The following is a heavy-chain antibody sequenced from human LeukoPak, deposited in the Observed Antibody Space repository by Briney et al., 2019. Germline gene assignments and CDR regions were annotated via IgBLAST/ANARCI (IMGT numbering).Heavy chain of an antibody. V-gene: IGHV3-23*01. D-gene: IGHD2-21*02. CDR1: GFTFSSYA. CDR2: ISGSGGST. CDR3: AKDGAIVVVTAIEYFQH. J-gene: IGHJ1*01. Sequence: QPGGSLRLSCAASGFTFSSYAMSWVRQAPGKGLEWVSAISGSGGSTYYADSVKGRFTISRDNSKNTLYLQMNSLRAEDTAVYYCAKDGAIVVVTAIEYFQHWGQGTLVSLSS.